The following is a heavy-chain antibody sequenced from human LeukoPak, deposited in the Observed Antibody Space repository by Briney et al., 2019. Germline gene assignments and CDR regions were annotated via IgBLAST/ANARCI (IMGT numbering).Heavy chain of an antibody. Sequence: SETLSLTCTVSGASISSGGFSWSWIRQPPGKGLEWIGYIYHSGSTYYNPSLKSRVTMSVDMSKNQFSLKLNSVTAADTAVYYCARTSSGYDSPYFDYWGQGTLVTVSS. CDR3: ARTSSGYDSPYFDY. D-gene: IGHD5-12*01. CDR2: IYHSGST. J-gene: IGHJ4*02. CDR1: GASISSGGFS. V-gene: IGHV4-30-2*01.